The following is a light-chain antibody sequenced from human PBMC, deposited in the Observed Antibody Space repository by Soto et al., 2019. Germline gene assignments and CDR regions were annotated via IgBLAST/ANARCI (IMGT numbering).Light chain of an antibody. CDR1: QGVGSN. CDR2: AAS. V-gene: IGKV3-15*01. J-gene: IGKJ2*01. Sequence: EIVMTQSPGTLSVSPGERATLSCRASQGVGSNLAWYQQRPGQAPRLLIYAASTRATDIPARFTGRGSGTEFTLTISSLQSEDFALYFCQQYNNWPLYTFGQGTKLEI. CDR3: QQYNNWPLYT.